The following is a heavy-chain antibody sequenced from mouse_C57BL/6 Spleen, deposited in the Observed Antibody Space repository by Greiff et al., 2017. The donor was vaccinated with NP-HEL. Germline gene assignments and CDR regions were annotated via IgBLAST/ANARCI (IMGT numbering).Heavy chain of an antibody. CDR2: IYPGDGDT. V-gene: IGHV1-82*01. D-gene: IGHD1-1*01. CDR1: GYAFSSSW. CDR3: APITAVVATRDAMDD. J-gene: IGHJ4*01. Sequence: QVQLQQSGPELVKPGASVKISCKASGYAFSSSWMNWVKQRPGKGLEWIGRIYPGDGDTNYNGKFKGKATLTADKSSSTAYMQLSSLTSEASAVYFCAPITAVVATRDAMDDWGQGTSVTVAS.